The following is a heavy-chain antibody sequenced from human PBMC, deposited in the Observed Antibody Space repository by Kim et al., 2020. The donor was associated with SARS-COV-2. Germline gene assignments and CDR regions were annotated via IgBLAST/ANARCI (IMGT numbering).Heavy chain of an antibody. CDR3: ARATLSSGWYGFYYYGMDF. D-gene: IGHD6-19*01. CDR1: GYTFTSYS. J-gene: IGHJ6*02. Sequence: ASVKVSCKASGYTFTSYSMHWVRQAPGQRLEWMGWINAGNGNTKYSQKFQGRVTITRDTSASTAYMELSSLRSEDTAVYYCARATLSSGWYGFYYYGMDFWGQGTTVTVSS. CDR2: INAGNGNT. V-gene: IGHV1-3*01.